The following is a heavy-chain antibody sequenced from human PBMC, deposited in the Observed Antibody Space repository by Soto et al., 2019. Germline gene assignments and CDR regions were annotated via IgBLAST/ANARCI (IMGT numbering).Heavy chain of an antibody. CDR3: ARGGIAAAGRASGYFDY. CDR2: INPSGGST. Sequence: ASVKVSCKASGNTFTSYYMHWVRQAPGQGLEWMGIINPSGGSTSYAQKFQGRVTMTRDTSTSTVYMELSSLRSEDTAVYYCARGGIAAAGRASGYFDYWGQGTLVTVSS. CDR1: GNTFTSYY. J-gene: IGHJ4*02. D-gene: IGHD6-13*01. V-gene: IGHV1-46*01.